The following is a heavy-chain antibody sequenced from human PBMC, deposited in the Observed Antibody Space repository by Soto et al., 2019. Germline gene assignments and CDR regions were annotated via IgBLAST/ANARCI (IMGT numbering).Heavy chain of an antibody. D-gene: IGHD2-2*01. CDR2: IGTDGNT. CDR3: VRKYPGTRPFGY. CDR1: GFTFNSYA. J-gene: IGHJ4*01. Sequence: GGSLRLSCAASGFTFNSYAMNWVRQAPGKGLAWVSAIGTDGNTYYANSVKGRFTISRDNSRTTLYLQMNSLRVEDTALYYCVRKYPGTRPFGYWGQGTLVTVSS. V-gene: IGHV3-23*01.